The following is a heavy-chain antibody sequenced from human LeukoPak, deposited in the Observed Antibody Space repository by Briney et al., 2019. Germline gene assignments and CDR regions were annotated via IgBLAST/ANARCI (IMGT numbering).Heavy chain of an antibody. CDR1: GFTVSDYY. J-gene: IGHJ4*02. CDR3: ASDIVATSGDF. D-gene: IGHD5-12*01. Sequence: PGGSLRLSCAASGFTVSDYYMSWIRQAPGKGLEWVAYITSSGDDIYYAESVKGRFTISRDNAKNALFLRMSSLRVEDTATYYCASDIVATSGDFWGQGTLVSVSS. CDR2: ITSSGDDI. V-gene: IGHV3-11*01.